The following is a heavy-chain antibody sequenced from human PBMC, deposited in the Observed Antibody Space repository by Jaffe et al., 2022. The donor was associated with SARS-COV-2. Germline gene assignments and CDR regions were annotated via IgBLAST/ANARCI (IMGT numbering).Heavy chain of an antibody. D-gene: IGHD6-19*01. V-gene: IGHV3-30*04. CDR1: GFTFSSYA. CDR2: ISYDGSNK. J-gene: IGHJ4*02. CDR3: ARDQEQWLVLVLDY. Sequence: QVQLVESGGGVVQPGRSLRLSCAASGFTFSSYAMHWVRQAPGKGLEWVAVISYDGSNKYYADSVKGRFTISRDNSKNTLYLQMNSLRAEDTAVYYCARDQEQWLVLVLDYWGQGTLVTVSS.